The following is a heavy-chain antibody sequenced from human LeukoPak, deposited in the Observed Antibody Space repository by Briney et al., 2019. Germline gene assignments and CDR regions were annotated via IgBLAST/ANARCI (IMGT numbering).Heavy chain of an antibody. CDR2: ISSSGSPI. Sequence: PGASLRLSRAASGFTFSDSYTSWTRQAPGKGREWVSYISSSGSPIYYADSVKGRFTISRDNAKNSLYLQMNSLRAEDTAVYYCAGGMRGPTTTDYYYGMDVWGQGTTVTVSS. D-gene: IGHD4-17*01. CDR1: GFTFSDSY. CDR3: AGGMRGPTTTDYYYGMDV. J-gene: IGHJ6*02. V-gene: IGHV3-11*01.